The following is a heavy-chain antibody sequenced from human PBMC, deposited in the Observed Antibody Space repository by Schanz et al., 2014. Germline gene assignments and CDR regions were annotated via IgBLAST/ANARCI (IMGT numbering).Heavy chain of an antibody. CDR3: ARDTTWRLDL. CDR1: GGSISSGGYY. D-gene: IGHD1-1*01. CDR2: IYYSGST. J-gene: IGHJ2*01. Sequence: QVQLQESGPGLVKPSQTLSLTCTVSGGSISSGGYYWSWIRQHPGKGLEWIGYIYYSGSTYYNPSLKSRVTISMHTSKNQFSLTLTSLTAADTAVYYCARDTTWRLDLWGRGTLVTVSS. V-gene: IGHV4-31*03.